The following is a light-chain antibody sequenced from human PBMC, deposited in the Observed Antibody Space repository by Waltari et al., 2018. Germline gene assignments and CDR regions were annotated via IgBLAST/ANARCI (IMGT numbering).Light chain of an antibody. CDR1: QNIGSD. J-gene: IGKJ4*01. Sequence: VLTQSPATLSLSPRERVSLSCRASQNIGSDLAWYQQKPGQAPRLLIYDGSKRATGIPARFSAGGSGTDFTLTIDSLEPEDSAVYYCQQRVIWPPITFGGGTKVEIK. CDR2: DGS. V-gene: IGKV3-11*01. CDR3: QQRVIWPPIT.